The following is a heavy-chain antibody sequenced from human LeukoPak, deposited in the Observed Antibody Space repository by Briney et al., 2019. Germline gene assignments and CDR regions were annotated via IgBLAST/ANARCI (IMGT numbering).Heavy chain of an antibody. CDR3: AKDHSRSGYYPY. V-gene: IGHV3-23*01. CDR1: GFTFSSYA. J-gene: IGHJ4*02. Sequence: PGGSLRLSCAASGFTFSSYAMSWVHQAPGKGLEWVSAISGSGGSTYYADSVKGRFTISRDNSKNTLYLQMNSLRAEDTAVYYCAKDHSRSGYYPYWGQGTLVTVSS. CDR2: ISGSGGST. D-gene: IGHD3-3*01.